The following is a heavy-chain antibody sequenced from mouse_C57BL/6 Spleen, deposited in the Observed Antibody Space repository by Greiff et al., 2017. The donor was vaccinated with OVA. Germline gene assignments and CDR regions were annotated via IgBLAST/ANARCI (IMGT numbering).Heavy chain of an antibody. CDR3: ARPGYYGSSFYYAMDY. D-gene: IGHD1-1*01. V-gene: IGHV5-17*01. Sequence: EVKVVESGGGLVKPGGSLKLSCAASGFTFSDYGMHWVRQAPEKGLEWVAYISSGSSTIYYADTVKGRFTISRDNAKNTLFLQMTSLRSEDTAMYYCARPGYYGSSFYYAMDYWGQGTSVTVSS. CDR2: ISSGSSTI. CDR1: GFTFSDYG. J-gene: IGHJ4*01.